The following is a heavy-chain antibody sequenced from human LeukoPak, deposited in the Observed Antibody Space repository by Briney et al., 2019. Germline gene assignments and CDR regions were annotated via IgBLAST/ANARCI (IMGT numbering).Heavy chain of an antibody. D-gene: IGHD3-22*01. CDR1: GFTFSDYY. V-gene: IGHV3-11*04. J-gene: IGHJ3*02. CDR3: ARDHHRRLYDSQARDTFDI. Sequence: GGSLRLSCAASGFTFSDYYMSWIRQAPGKGLEWVSYISSSSSTLYYADSVKGRFSISRDNAKNSLYLQMNSLRAEDTAVYYCARDHHRRLYDSQARDTFDIWGQGTLVTVSS. CDR2: ISSSSSTL.